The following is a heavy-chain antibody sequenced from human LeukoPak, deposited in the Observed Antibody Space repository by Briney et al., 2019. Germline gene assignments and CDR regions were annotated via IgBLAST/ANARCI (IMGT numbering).Heavy chain of an antibody. Sequence: ASVKVSCKASGYTFTSYGISWVRQAPGQGLEWVGWISAYSGNTNYAQKLQGRVTMTTDTSTSTAYMERRSLRSDDTAVYYCARVGAVAAPSVYWGQGTLVTVSS. J-gene: IGHJ4*02. V-gene: IGHV1-18*01. CDR3: ARVGAVAAPSVY. CDR1: GYTFTSYG. CDR2: ISAYSGNT. D-gene: IGHD6-19*01.